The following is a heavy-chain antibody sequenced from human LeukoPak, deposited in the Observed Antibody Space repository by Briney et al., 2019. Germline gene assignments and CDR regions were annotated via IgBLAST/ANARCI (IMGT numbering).Heavy chain of an antibody. Sequence: ASVKVSCKASGYTFTGYYMHWVRQAPGQGLEWMGWINPNSGGTNYAQKFQGRVTMTRDTSISTAYMELSRLRSDDTAVYYCAKWGRQDQYYYYFYMDVWGKGTTVTVSS. D-gene: IGHD1-26*01. V-gene: IGHV1-2*02. CDR3: AKWGRQDQYYYYFYMDV. J-gene: IGHJ6*03. CDR1: GYTFTGYY. CDR2: INPNSGGT.